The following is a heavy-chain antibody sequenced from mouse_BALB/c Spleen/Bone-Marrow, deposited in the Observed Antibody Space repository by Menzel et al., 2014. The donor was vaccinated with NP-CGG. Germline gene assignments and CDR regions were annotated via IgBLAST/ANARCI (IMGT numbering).Heavy chain of an antibody. CDR1: GFNIKDTY. Sequence: LAESGAELVKPGASVKLSCTASGFNIKDTYMHWVKQRPEQGLEWIGRIDPANGNTKYDPKFQGKATITADTSFNTAYLQLSSLTSEDTAVYYCASYVYGYYFDYWGQGSTLTVAS. V-gene: IGHV14-3*02. CDR3: ASYVYGYYFDY. J-gene: IGHJ2*01. CDR2: IDPANGNT. D-gene: IGHD2-2*01.